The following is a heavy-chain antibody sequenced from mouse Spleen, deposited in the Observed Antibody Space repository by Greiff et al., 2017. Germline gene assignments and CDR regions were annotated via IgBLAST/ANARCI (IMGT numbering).Heavy chain of an antibody. D-gene: IGHD2-12*01. V-gene: IGHV7-3*01. Sequence: EVKLVESGGGLVQPGGSLSLSCAASGFTFTDYYMSWVRQPPGKALEWLGFIRNKANGYTTEYSASVKGRFTISRDNSQSILYLQMNALRAEDSATYYCARYIGRRGYAMDYWGQGTSVTVSS. J-gene: IGHJ4*01. CDR1: GFTFTDYY. CDR2: IRNKANGYTT. CDR3: ARYIGRRGYAMDY.